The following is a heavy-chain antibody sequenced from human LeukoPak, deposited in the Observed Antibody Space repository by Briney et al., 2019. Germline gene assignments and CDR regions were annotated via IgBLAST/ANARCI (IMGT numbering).Heavy chain of an antibody. J-gene: IGHJ5*02. CDR1: GFTFSSYA. Sequence: PGGSLRLSCAASGFTFSSYAMHWVRQAPGKGLEWVAVISYDGSNKYYADSVKGRFTISRDSSKNTLCLQMNSLRAEDTAVYYCARDYYDSSGYYRHANSNWFDPWGQGTLVTVSS. CDR3: ARDYYDSSGYYRHANSNWFDP. D-gene: IGHD3-22*01. V-gene: IGHV3-30*01. CDR2: ISYDGSNK.